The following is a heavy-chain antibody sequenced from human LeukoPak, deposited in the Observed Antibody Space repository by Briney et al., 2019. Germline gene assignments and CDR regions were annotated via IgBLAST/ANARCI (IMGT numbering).Heavy chain of an antibody. CDR2: IYTSGST. J-gene: IGHJ4*02. CDR1: GGSISSGSYY. CDR3: ASGIDY. Sequence: SETLSLTCTVSGGSISSGSYYWSWIRQPAGKGLEWIGRIYTSGSTNYNPSLKSRVTISVDTSKNQFSLELSSVTAADTAVYYCASGIDYWGQGTLVTVSS. V-gene: IGHV4-61*02. D-gene: IGHD1-26*01.